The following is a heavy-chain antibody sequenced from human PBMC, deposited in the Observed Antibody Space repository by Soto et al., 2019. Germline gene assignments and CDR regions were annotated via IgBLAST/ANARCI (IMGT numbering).Heavy chain of an antibody. CDR3: ARNLDYYYGPGSGNGHGF. V-gene: IGHV1-2*02. D-gene: IGHD3-10*01. CDR1: GYTFTAYY. Sequence: QVQLVQSGAEVKEPGDSVRVSCEASGYTFTAYYIHWVRQAPGQGLEWMGWINPKFGDTTYAQDFQGRVSRTRDMSISTVYMELSRLNSDDTAIYYCARNLDYYYGPGSGNGHGFWGQGTTVTVFS. J-gene: IGHJ6*02. CDR2: INPKFGDT.